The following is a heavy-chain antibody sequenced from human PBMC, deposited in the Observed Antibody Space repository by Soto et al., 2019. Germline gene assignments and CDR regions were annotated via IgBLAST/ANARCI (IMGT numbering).Heavy chain of an antibody. CDR3: AREDPGIAVGYGMDV. D-gene: IGHD6-19*01. CDR2: IIPIFGTA. CDR1: GGTFSSYA. Sequence: ASAKVSCKASGGTFSSYAISWVRQAPGQGLEWMGGIIPIFGTANYAQKFQGRVTITADESTSTAYMELSSLRSEDTAVYYCAREDPGIAVGYGMDVWGQGTTVTVSS. J-gene: IGHJ6*02. V-gene: IGHV1-69*13.